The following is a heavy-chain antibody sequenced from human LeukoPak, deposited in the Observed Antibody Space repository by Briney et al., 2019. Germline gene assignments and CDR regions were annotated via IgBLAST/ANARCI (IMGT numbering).Heavy chain of an antibody. V-gene: IGHV4-39*01. CDR1: GGSISSGTYY. J-gene: IGHJ6*03. CDR3: ARHPNYYYYYMDV. CDR2: IYYSGNT. Sequence: SETLSLTCTVSGGSISSGTYYWGWIRQSPGRGLEWIGSIYYSGNTYYNPSLESRVTISVDSSKNQFFLMLRSVTAADTALYYCARHPNYYYYYMDVWGKGTTVTVSS.